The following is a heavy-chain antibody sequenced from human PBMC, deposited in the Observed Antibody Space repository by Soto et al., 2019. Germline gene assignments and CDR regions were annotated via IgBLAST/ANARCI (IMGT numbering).Heavy chain of an antibody. CDR2: INIGRKSI. CDR1: GFTFSDFG. D-gene: IGHD2-8*01. J-gene: IGHJ4*02. Sequence: EVHLVESGGDLVQPGGSLRLFCAASGFTFSDFGMNWVRQAPGKGLEWVSYINIGRKSIYYADSVRGRFTISRDDAENSLHLQMNSLRDEDTAVYYCATDTYGVSSHYWGQGTLVIVSS. CDR3: ATDTYGVSSHY. V-gene: IGHV3-48*02.